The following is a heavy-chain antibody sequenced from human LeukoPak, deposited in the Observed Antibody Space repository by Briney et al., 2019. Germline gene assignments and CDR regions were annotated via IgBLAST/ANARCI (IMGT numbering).Heavy chain of an antibody. Sequence: PSETLSLTCTVSGGSISSGSYYWSWIRQPAGKGLEWIGHIYTSGSTNYNPSLKSRVTISVDTSKNQFSLKLSSVTAADTAVYYCARSYYGSGTIYYFDYWGQGTLVTVSS. V-gene: IGHV4-61*09. CDR2: IYTSGST. CDR3: ARSYYGSGTIYYFDY. CDR1: GGSISSGSYY. D-gene: IGHD3-10*01. J-gene: IGHJ4*02.